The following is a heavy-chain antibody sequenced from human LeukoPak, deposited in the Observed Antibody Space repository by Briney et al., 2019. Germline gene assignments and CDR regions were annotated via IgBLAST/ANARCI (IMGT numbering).Heavy chain of an antibody. CDR2: IITILVIA. CDR1: ACTFGTYA. J-gene: IGHJ4*02. Sequence: GSSGKVCCKAAACTFGTYAFSRGREAPGPGLGGMGRIITILVIANYAQKFKGRVTITADTSTSTAYMELRSLTAEDTAVYYCAGGAYSYGYGFDYWGQATLVTVSS. CDR3: AGGAYSYGYGFDY. V-gene: IGHV1-69*04. D-gene: IGHD5-18*01.